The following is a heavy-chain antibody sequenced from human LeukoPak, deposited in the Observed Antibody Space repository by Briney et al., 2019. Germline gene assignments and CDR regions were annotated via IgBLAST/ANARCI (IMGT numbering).Heavy chain of an antibody. CDR1: GFTFDDYA. CDR3: ARDLVAEVWGAFDI. J-gene: IGHJ3*02. V-gene: IGHV3-9*01. CDR2: ISWNSGSI. D-gene: IGHD2-15*01. Sequence: GRSLRLSCAASGFTFDDYAMHWVRQAPGKGLEWVSGISWNSGSIGYADSVKGRFTISRDNAKNSLYLQMNSLRDEDTAVYYCARDLVAEVWGAFDIWGQGTMVTVSS.